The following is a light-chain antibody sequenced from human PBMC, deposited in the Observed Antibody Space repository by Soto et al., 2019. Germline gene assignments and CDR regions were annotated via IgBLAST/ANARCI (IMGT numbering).Light chain of an antibody. V-gene: IGLV2-14*01. CDR2: EVS. CDR3: SSYTTNSTLDVV. Sequence: QSVLTQPASVSGSPGQSITISCTGTSSDVGGYNYVSWYQQHPGKAPKLMIYEVSNRPSGVSNRFSGSKSGNTASLTISGLQADDEADYYCSSYTTNSTLDVVFGGGTKVTVL. CDR1: SSDVGGYNY. J-gene: IGLJ2*01.